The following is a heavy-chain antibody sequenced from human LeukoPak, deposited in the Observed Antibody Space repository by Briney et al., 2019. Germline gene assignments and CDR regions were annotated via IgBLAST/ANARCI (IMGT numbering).Heavy chain of an antibody. CDR3: ARVSFIAGVVFFDY. Sequence: SETLSLTCTVSGGSISSGDYYCSWIRQPPGKGLEWIGYIYHSGSTYYNPSLKSRVTISVDRSKNQFSLKLSSVTAADTAVYYCARVSFIAGVVFFDYWGQGTLVTVSS. J-gene: IGHJ4*02. CDR2: IYHSGST. D-gene: IGHD3-3*01. CDR1: GGSISSGDYY. V-gene: IGHV4-30-2*01.